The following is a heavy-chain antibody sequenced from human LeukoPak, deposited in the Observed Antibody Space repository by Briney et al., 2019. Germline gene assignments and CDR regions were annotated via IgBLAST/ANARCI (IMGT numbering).Heavy chain of an antibody. Sequence: GRSLSLSCAASGFTISSSGVHWVRQAPGKGLEWVALISYDGSKKFYADSEKGRFTISRDNSKNALYLQMSSLRADDTAVYYCAKDRSRSWAFDYWGQGTLVTVSS. CDR1: GFTISSSG. D-gene: IGHD6-13*01. V-gene: IGHV3-30*18. J-gene: IGHJ4*02. CDR2: ISYDGSKK. CDR3: AKDRSRSWAFDY.